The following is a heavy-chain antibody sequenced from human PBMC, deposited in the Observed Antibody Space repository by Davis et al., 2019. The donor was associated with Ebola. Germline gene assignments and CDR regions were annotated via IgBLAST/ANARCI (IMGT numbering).Heavy chain of an antibody. J-gene: IGHJ4*02. CDR2: IKLDGSEK. CDR3: ARCKGWERTPYYFDT. V-gene: IGHV3-7*01. D-gene: IGHD4-23*01. Sequence: PGGSLRLSCAASGFTISDYWMTWVRQAPGKGPEWVANIKLDGSEKYYVDSVKGRFLISIDNAESSLHLQMNSLRAEDTAMYYCARCKGWERTPYYFDTWGQGTLVTVSS. CDR1: GFTISDYW.